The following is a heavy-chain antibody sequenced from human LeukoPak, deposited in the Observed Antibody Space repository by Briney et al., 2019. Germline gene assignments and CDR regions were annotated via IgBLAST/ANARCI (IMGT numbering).Heavy chain of an antibody. CDR2: IHHTGHI. D-gene: IGHD2-15*01. J-gene: IGHJ4*02. CDR1: GGSFSNYF. CDR3: ALFEVVVGSTQDF. Sequence: SETLSLTCAVYGGSFSNYFWNWIRQPPGKGLEWIAEIHHTGHINYNPSSKSRVTVSEDRSKNQFSLKLTSVTAADTAVYYCALFEVVVGSTQDFWGQGTLVTVSS. V-gene: IGHV4-34*01.